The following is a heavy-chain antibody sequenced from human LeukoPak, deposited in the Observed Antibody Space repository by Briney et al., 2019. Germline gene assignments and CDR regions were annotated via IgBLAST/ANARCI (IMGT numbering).Heavy chain of an antibody. V-gene: IGHV3-30*03. CDR1: GFMFTNYG. CDR3: ASPEWLPDSIDI. CDR2: ISFDETYK. D-gene: IGHD3-3*01. Sequence: PGRSLRLSCLASGFMFTNYGMHWVRQAPGKGLEWVAGISFDETYKYYTDAVRGRFTISRDNARNSLYLQMNSLRAEDTAVYYCASPEWLPDSIDIWGQGTMVTVSS. J-gene: IGHJ3*02.